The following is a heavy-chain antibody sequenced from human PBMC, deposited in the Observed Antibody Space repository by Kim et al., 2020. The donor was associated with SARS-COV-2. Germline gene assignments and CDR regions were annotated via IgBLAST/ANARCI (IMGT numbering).Heavy chain of an antibody. CDR3: AKGPATSYSYGSGSFFDY. D-gene: IGHD3-10*01. Sequence: GGSLRLSCAASGFTFSSYGMHWVRQAPGKGLEWVAVIWYDGSNKYYADSVKGRFTISRDNSKNTLYLQMNSLRAEDTAVYYCAKGPATSYSYGSGSFFDYWGQGTLVTVSS. V-gene: IGHV3-33*06. CDR1: GFTFSSYG. J-gene: IGHJ4*02. CDR2: IWYDGSNK.